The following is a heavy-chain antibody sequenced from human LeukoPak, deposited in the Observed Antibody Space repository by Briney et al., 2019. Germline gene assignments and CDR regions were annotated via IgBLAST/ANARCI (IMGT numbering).Heavy chain of an antibody. Sequence: GGSLGLSCAASGLTFSSYSMNWVRQAPGKGLEWVSYISSSSSTIYYADSVKGRFTISRDNAKNSLYLQMNSLRAEDTAVYYCARGRYYMDAWGKGTTVTVSS. CDR1: GLTFSSYS. V-gene: IGHV3-48*01. CDR3: ARGRYYMDA. J-gene: IGHJ6*03. CDR2: ISSSSSTI.